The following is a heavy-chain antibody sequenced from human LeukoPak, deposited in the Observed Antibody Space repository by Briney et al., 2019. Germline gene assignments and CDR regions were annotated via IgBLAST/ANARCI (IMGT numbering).Heavy chain of an antibody. CDR2: IKQDGSEK. CDR1: GFTFSSYW. D-gene: IGHD5-12*01. V-gene: IGHV3-7*01. Sequence: PGGSLRLSCAASGFTFSSYWMSWVRQAPGKGLEWVANIKQDGSEKYYVDSAKGRFTISRDNAKNSLYLQMNSLRAEDTAVYYCARDGGGYVAARLDYWGQGTLVTVSS. J-gene: IGHJ4*02. CDR3: ARDGGGYVAARLDY.